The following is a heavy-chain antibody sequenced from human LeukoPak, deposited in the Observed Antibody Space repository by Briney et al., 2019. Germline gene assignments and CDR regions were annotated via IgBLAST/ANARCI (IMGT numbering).Heavy chain of an antibody. Sequence: SVKVSCKASGGTFSSYAISWVRQAPGQGLEWMGGTIPIFGTANYAQKFQGRVTITTDESTSTAYMELSSLRSEDTAVYYCARGADYYDSSGSTFDYWGQGTLVTVSS. J-gene: IGHJ4*02. CDR3: ARGADYYDSSGSTFDY. D-gene: IGHD3-22*01. CDR1: GGTFSSYA. CDR2: TIPIFGTA. V-gene: IGHV1-69*05.